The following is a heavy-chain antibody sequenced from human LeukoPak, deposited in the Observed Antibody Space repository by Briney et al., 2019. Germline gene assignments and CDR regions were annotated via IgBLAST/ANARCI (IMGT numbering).Heavy chain of an antibody. Sequence: GGSLRLSCATSGFTFSNYALSWVRQAPGKGLEWVARIRNKANSYTTEYAASVKGRFTIAKDDSKTSLFLQMNSLKTEDTAVYYCARGYGSGPFFDYWGQGTLVTVSS. J-gene: IGHJ4*02. D-gene: IGHD3-10*01. CDR1: GFTFSNYA. CDR2: IRNKANSYTT. V-gene: IGHV3-72*01. CDR3: ARGYGSGPFFDY.